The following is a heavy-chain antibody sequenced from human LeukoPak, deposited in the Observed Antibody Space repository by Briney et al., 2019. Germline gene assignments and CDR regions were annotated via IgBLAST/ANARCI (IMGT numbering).Heavy chain of an antibody. CDR3: ARDSGIGYSSSIGY. Sequence: ASVKVSCKASGYTFTGYYMHWVRQAPGQGLEWMGWINPNSGGTNYAQKFQGRVTMTRDTSISTAYMELSRPRSDDTAVYYCARDSGIGYSSSIGYWGQGTLVTVSS. CDR2: INPNSGGT. CDR1: GYTFTGYY. V-gene: IGHV1-2*02. J-gene: IGHJ4*02. D-gene: IGHD6-6*01.